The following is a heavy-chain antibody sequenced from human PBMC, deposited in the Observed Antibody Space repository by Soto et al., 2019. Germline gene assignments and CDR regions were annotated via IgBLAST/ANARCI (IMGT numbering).Heavy chain of an antibody. CDR2: ISHSGIT. CDR1: GDSISXXXX. D-gene: IGHD3-22*01. J-gene: IGHJ4*02. V-gene: IGHV4-4*02. CDR3: ARVRYDRSGFDH. Sequence: QVQLQESGPGLVRPSGXXXXTCAVSGDSISXXXXXXXXRQSPGKGLEWIGEISHSGITNYNPSLKSRVTISGDKSKNQLSLKLTSVTAADTAVYYCARVRYDRSGFDHWGQGTLVSVSS.